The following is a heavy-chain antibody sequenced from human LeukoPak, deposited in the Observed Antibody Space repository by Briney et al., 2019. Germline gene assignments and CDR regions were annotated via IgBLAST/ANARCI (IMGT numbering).Heavy chain of an antibody. Sequence: ASVKVSCKASGYTFTSYGISWVRQAPGQGLEWMGWISAYNGNTNYAQKLQGRVTMTTDTSTSTAYMELRSLRSDDTAVYYCAREVSGSGWYFVSGRPFDYWGQGTLVTVSS. CDR2: ISAYNGNT. CDR3: AREVSGSGWYFVSGRPFDY. CDR1: GYTFTSYG. D-gene: IGHD6-19*01. V-gene: IGHV1-18*01. J-gene: IGHJ4*02.